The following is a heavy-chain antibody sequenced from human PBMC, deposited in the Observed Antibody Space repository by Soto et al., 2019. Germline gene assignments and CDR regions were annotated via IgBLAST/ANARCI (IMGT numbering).Heavy chain of an antibody. J-gene: IGHJ4*02. Sequence: AASVKVSCKASGYTFTSYAMHWVRQAPGQRLEWMGWINAGNGNTKYSQKFQGRVTITRDTSASTAYMELSSLRSEDTAVYYCARDMATYYDSSFDYWGQGTLVTVSS. CDR3: ARDMATYYDSSFDY. CDR2: INAGNGNT. CDR1: GYTFTSYA. V-gene: IGHV1-3*01. D-gene: IGHD3-3*01.